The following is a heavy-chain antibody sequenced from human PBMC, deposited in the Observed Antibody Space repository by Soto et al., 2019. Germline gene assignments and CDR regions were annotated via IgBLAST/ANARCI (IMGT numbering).Heavy chain of an antibody. V-gene: IGHV4-59*01. Sequence: PSETLSLTCTVSGGSISSYYWSWIRQPPGKGLEWIGYIYYSGSTNYNPSLKSRVTISVDTSKNQFSLKLSSVTAADTAVYYCARAGAASPDYYYYYGMDVWGQGTTVTVSS. CDR1: GGSISSYY. J-gene: IGHJ6*02. CDR3: ARAGAASPDYYYYYGMDV. CDR2: IYYSGST. D-gene: IGHD6-6*01.